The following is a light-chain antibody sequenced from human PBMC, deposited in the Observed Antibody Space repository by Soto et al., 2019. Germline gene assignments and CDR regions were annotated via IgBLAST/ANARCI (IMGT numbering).Light chain of an antibody. Sequence: EIVLTQSPATLSLSPGERATLSCRASQSVSSNLAWYQQKPGQAPRLLIYDAYKRATGIPARFSGSGSGTDFILTISSLEPEDFAVYYCQQRKNWLTFGGGTKVEIK. J-gene: IGKJ4*01. CDR2: DAY. CDR1: QSVSSN. V-gene: IGKV3-11*01. CDR3: QQRKNWLT.